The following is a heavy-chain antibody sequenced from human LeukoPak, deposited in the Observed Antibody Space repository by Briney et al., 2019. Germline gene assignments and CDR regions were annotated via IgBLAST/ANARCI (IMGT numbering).Heavy chain of an antibody. CDR1: GYTFTSYY. CDR2: INPSGGST. Sequence: ASVKVSCKASGYTFTSYYMHWVRLAPGQGLEWMGIINPSGGSTSYAQKFQGRVTMTRDTSTSTVYMELSSLRSEDTAVYYCARRAVAGILYYYYGMDVWGQGTTVTVSS. V-gene: IGHV1-46*01. CDR3: ARRAVAGILYYYYGMDV. J-gene: IGHJ6*02. D-gene: IGHD6-19*01.